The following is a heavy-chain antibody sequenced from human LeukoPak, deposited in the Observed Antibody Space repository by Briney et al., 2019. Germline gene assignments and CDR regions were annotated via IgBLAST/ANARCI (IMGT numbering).Heavy chain of an antibody. D-gene: IGHD6-13*01. CDR1: GFTFSSYA. V-gene: IGHV3-23*01. CDR2: TSGSGGST. CDR3: ARGYSSSWYWFDP. J-gene: IGHJ5*02. Sequence: GGSLRLSCAASGFTFSSYAMSWVRQAPGKGLEWVSATSGSGGSTYYADSVKGRFTISRDNSKNTLYLQMNSLRAEDTAVYYCARGYSSSWYWFDPWGQGTLVTVSS.